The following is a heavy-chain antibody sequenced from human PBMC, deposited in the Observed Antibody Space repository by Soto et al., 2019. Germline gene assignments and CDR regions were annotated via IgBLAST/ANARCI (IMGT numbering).Heavy chain of an antibody. CDR1: GGTFNTYA. J-gene: IGHJ4*02. CDR2: ISPMFGAA. Sequence: QVQLVQSGAEMKKPGSSVKVSCQSSGGTFNTYAMNWVRQAPGQVPEWMGVISPMFGAADYAPKFQGRVIITGDESTGTSYMELSRLTTEDTALYFCAREVQVHTPAFGNWGQGTLVPVSS. CDR3: AREVQVHTPAFGN. V-gene: IGHV1-69*19. D-gene: IGHD3-10*01.